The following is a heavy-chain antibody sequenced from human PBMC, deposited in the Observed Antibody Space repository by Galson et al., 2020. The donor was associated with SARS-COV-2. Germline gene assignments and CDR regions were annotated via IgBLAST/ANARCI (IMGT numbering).Heavy chain of an antibody. J-gene: IGHJ5*02. V-gene: IGHV3-49*03. CDR1: GFTFGDSA. D-gene: IGHD5-18*01. CDR2: IRSKAHGGTT. Sequence: GGSLRLSCTASGFTFGDSAMSWFRQAPGKGLEWVGCIRSKAHGGTTEYAASVKATFTISRDDSKSIAYLQMNSLKTEGTAVYYCTRAGIQLWLLDWFDPWGQGTLVTVS. CDR3: TRAGIQLWLLDWFDP.